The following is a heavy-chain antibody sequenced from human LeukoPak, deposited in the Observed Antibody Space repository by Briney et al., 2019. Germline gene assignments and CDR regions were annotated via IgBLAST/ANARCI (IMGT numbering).Heavy chain of an antibody. J-gene: IGHJ1*01. Sequence: GGSLRLSCAASGFTFNNYAMSWVRQAPGKGLEWVSVISGSGGSTYYVDSVKGRFTISRDNSKNTLYLQVNSLRAEDTAVYYCAQEIYGDSTGGRFQHWGQGTLVTVSS. D-gene: IGHD4-17*01. CDR2: ISGSGGST. CDR3: AQEIYGDSTGGRFQH. CDR1: GFTFNNYA. V-gene: IGHV3-23*01.